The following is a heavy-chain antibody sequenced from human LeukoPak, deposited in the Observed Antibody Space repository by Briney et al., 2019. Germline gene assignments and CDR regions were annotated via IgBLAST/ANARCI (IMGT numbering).Heavy chain of an antibody. Sequence: ASVKVSCKASGYSFTGYYMHWVRQAPGQGLEWMGWINAGNGNTKYSQEFQGRVTITRDTSASTAYMELSSLRSEDMAVYYCARDHSSGYYDYWGQGTLVTVSS. CDR3: ARDHSSGYYDY. CDR1: GYSFTGYY. J-gene: IGHJ4*02. D-gene: IGHD3-22*01. CDR2: INAGNGNT. V-gene: IGHV1-3*03.